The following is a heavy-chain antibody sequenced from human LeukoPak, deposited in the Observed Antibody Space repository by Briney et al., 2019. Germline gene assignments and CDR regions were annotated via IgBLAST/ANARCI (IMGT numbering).Heavy chain of an antibody. D-gene: IGHD6-13*01. CDR1: GGSITNYY. J-gene: IGHJ4*02. V-gene: IGHV4-59*08. CDR2: IYYSGST. CDR3: ARHLDSGSSWRVIDY. Sequence: SETLSLTCTVSGGSITNYYWSWIRQPPGKGLEWIGYIYYSGSTNYNPSLKGRVTISVDTSKNQFFLTLGSVTAADTAVYFCARHLDSGSSWRVIDYWGQGTLVTVSS.